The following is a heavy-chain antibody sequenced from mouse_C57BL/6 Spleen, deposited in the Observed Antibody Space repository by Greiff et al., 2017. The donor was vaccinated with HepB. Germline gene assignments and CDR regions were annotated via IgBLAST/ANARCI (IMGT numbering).Heavy chain of an antibody. D-gene: IGHD4-1*01. CDR3: TGWDGY. V-gene: IGHV1-15*01. J-gene: IGHJ2*01. CDR2: IDPETGGT. Sequence: VQLQQSGAELVRPGASVTLSCKASGYTFTDYEMHWVKQTPVHGLEWIGAIDPETGGTAYNQKFKGKAILTADKSSSTAYMELRSLTAEDSAVYYCTGWDGYWGQGTTLTVSS. CDR1: GYTFTDYE.